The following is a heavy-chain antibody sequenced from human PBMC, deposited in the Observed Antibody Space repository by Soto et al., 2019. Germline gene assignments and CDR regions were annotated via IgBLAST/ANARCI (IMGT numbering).Heavy chain of an antibody. V-gene: IGHV1-8*01. Sequence: ASVKVSCKASGYSFTSLDINWVRQTTGQGLEWMGWMQPSSGRTGYAQKFQGRVTMTRDTSINTAYMELSSLTSDDTAFYYCARGVTAGVGYWGQGTLVTVSS. CDR1: GYSFTSLD. CDR3: ARGVTAGVGY. J-gene: IGHJ4*02. D-gene: IGHD1-26*01. CDR2: MQPSSGRT.